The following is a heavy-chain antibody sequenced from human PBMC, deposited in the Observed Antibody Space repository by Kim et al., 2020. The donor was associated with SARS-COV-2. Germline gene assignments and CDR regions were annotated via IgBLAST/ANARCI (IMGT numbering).Heavy chain of an antibody. D-gene: IGHD3-10*01. CDR3: AGDRYGSGTYYDP. J-gene: IGHJ5*02. Sequence: YANSVKGRFTISRDDSRNTLYLQMNSLRAEDTAEYYCAGDRYGSGTYYDPWGQGTLVTVSS. V-gene: IGHV3-30*01.